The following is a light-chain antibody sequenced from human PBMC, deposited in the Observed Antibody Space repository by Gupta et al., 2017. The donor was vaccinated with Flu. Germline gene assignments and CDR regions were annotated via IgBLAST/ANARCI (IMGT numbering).Light chain of an antibody. CDR3: QQSDSSPRT. CDR1: QRIGRF. J-gene: IGKJ1*01. Sequence: DIQMTQSPSSLSASVGDRVTNTCRASQRIGRFLNWYQQKPGKAPKVLIYGASSLQSGVPSRFSGSGSGTDFTLTISSLQPEDFATYYCQQSDSSPRTFGQGTKVEI. CDR2: GAS. V-gene: IGKV1-39*01.